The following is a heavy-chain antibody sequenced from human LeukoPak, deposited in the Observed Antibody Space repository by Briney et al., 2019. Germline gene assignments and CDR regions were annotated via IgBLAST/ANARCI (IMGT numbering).Heavy chain of an antibody. CDR3: ARDRNWGLEY. V-gene: IGHV3-23*01. Sequence: GGSLRLSCAASGFTFSTYAMTWVRQAPGKGLEWVSRISGSGGSTYYADADSVKGRFTISRDNSKNTLYLQMNSLRAEDTAVYYCARDRNWGLEYWGQGTLVTVSS. J-gene: IGHJ4*02. CDR1: GFTFSTYA. CDR2: ISGSGGST. D-gene: IGHD7-27*01.